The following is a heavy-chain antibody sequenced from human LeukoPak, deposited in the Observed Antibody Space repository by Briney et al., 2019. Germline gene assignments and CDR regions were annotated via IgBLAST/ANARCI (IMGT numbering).Heavy chain of an antibody. CDR1: GGSISSGGYY. J-gene: IGHJ4*02. V-gene: IGHV4-31*03. CDR2: IYYSGST. D-gene: IGHD2-15*01. CDR3: ARVPKLGWYFDY. Sequence: PSQTLSLTCTVSGGSISSGGYYWSWIRQHPGKGLEWIGYIYYSGSTYYNPSLKSRVTISVDTSKNQFSLKLSSVTAADTAVYYCARVPKLGWYFDYWGQGTPVTVSS.